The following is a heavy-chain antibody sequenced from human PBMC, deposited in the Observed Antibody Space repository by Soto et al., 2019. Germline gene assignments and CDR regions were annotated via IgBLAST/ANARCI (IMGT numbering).Heavy chain of an antibody. Sequence: QVQLQESGPGLVKPSQTLSLTCTVSGGSISSGGYYWSWIRQHPGKGLEWIGYIDYSGSTYYNPSLKSRVTISVDTSKNQFSLKLSSVTAAYTAVYYWARDAVDSSSWPPRHYYYDMDVWGKGTTVTVSS. J-gene: IGHJ6*03. D-gene: IGHD6-13*01. V-gene: IGHV4-31*03. CDR1: GGSISSGGYY. CDR2: IDYSGST. CDR3: ARDAVDSSSWPPRHYYYDMDV.